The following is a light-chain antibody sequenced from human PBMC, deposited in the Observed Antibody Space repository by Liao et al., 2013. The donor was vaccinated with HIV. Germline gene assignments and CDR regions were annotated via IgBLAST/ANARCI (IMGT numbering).Light chain of an antibody. CDR1: KLGDKY. V-gene: IGLV3-25*03. CDR3: QSADSSGTYVV. CDR2: QDN. J-gene: IGLJ3*02. Sequence: SYEVTQPPSVSVSPGQTASITCSGDKLGDKYACWYQQKPGQSPVLVIYQDNKRPSGIPERFSGSSSGTTVTLTISGVQAEDEADYFCQSADSSGTYVVFGGGTKLTVL.